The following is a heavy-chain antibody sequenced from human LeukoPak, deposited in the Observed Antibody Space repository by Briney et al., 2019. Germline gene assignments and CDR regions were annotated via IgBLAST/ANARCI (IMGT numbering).Heavy chain of an antibody. D-gene: IGHD5-18*01. CDR2: INPSGGST. J-gene: IGHJ4*02. CDR1: GYTFTTYY. Sequence: ASVKVSCKASGYTFTTYYIHWVRQAPGQGLEWMGIINPSGGSTTYAQKSQGRVTMTRDTSTSTVYMELSSLRSEDTAVYYCARGGSVDTAMVTHFDYWGQGTLVTVSS. CDR3: ARGGSVDTAMVTHFDY. V-gene: IGHV1-46*01.